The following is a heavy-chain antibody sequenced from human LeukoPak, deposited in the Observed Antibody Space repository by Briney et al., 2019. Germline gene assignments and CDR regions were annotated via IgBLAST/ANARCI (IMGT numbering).Heavy chain of an antibody. V-gene: IGHV4-34*01. CDR3: ARHYCSGGSCYWHFDL. J-gene: IGHJ2*01. CDR1: GGSFSGYY. D-gene: IGHD2-15*01. Sequence: PSETLSLNCVVYGGSFSGYYWSWIRQPTGKGLEWIGESNDSGSTKYNPSLKSRVTISIDTSKNQFSLKLSSVTAADTAVYYCARHYCSGGSCYWHFDLWGRGTLVTVSS. CDR2: SNDSGST.